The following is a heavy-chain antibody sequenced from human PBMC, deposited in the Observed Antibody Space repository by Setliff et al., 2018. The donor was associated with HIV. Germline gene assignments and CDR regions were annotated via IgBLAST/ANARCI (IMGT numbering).Heavy chain of an antibody. Sequence: LSLTCTVSGGSITSYYWNWIRQSPGKGLEWIGYIFDSGTTKYNPSVTSRVSISVDASKNQFFLQLISVTAADTAVYYCARQGGYNSPLMVWGQGKLVTVSS. D-gene: IGHD3-10*01. CDR1: GGSITSYY. V-gene: IGHV4-59*08. CDR2: IFDSGTT. J-gene: IGHJ4*02. CDR3: ARQGGYNSPLMV.